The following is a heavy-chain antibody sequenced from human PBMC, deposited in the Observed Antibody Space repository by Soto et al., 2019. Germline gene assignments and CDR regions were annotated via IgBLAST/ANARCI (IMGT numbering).Heavy chain of an antibody. J-gene: IGHJ5*02. CDR1: GFTLRSLA. V-gene: IGHV3-23*01. CDR2: ISGSGGST. Sequence: EVQLLESGGGLVQPGGPLSFSFEASGFTLRSLAWSWVPQAPGRGWCGVSPISGSGGSTNYADSVKARFTISRDNSKNTLYLQMNSLRAEDTAVYYCAKDYGYCSGGSCYNWFDPWGQGTLVTVSS. D-gene: IGHD2-15*01. CDR3: AKDYGYCSGGSCYNWFDP.